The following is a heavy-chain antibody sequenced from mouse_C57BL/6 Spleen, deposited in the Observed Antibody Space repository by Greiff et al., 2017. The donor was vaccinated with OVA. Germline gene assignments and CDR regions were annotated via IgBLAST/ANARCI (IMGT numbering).Heavy chain of an antibody. CDR2: IDPSDSYT. D-gene: IGHD3-3*01. Sequence: VQLQQPGAELVMPGASVKLSCKASGYTFTSYWMHWVKQRPGHGLEWIGEIDPSDSYTNYNQKFKGKSTLTVDKSSSTAYMQLSSLTSEDSAVYYCAREGPDFDYWGQGTTLTVSS. CDR1: GYTFTSYW. CDR3: AREGPDFDY. J-gene: IGHJ2*01. V-gene: IGHV1-69*01.